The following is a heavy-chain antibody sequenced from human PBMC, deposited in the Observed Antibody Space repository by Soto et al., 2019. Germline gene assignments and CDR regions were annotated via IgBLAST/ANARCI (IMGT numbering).Heavy chain of an antibody. J-gene: IGHJ4*02. CDR1: GGTFGNSA. D-gene: IGHD3-16*01. Sequence: VKLVQSGAEVKKPGSSVKVSCKASGGTFGNSAISWVRQDPGQGLEWMGGIIPVFGTVNYAQKFEGRVTITADESTSTVFMEMSRLTSEDTAVYYCAKVMAAAGYDSWGQGTLVTVSS. CDR3: AKVMAAAGYDS. CDR2: IIPVFGTV. V-gene: IGHV1-69*01.